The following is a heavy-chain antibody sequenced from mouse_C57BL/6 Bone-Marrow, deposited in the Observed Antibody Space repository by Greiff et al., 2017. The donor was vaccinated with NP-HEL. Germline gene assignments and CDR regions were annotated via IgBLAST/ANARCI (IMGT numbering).Heavy chain of an antibody. V-gene: IGHV2-9-1*01. CDR3: ARNSVITTVVRYAMDY. J-gene: IGHJ4*01. CDR1: GFSLTSYA. Sequence: VMLVESGPGLVAPSQSLSITCTVSGFSLTSYAISWVRQPPGKGLEWLGVIWTGGGTNYNSAHKSRLSISKDNSKSQVFLKMNSLQTDDTARYYCARNSVITTVVRYAMDYWGQGTSVTVSS. CDR2: IWTGGGT. D-gene: IGHD1-1*01.